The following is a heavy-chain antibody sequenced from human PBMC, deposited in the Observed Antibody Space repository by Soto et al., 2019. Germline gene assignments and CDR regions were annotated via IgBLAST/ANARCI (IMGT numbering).Heavy chain of an antibody. D-gene: IGHD6-19*01. V-gene: IGHV1-18*01. CDR3: ARGVGQWLLNLDV. CDR2: INTYNGNT. Sequence: ASVKVSCTASGYTFTNYGISWVRQAPGQGLEWMGWINTYNGNTNHAQKLQGRVTMTTDTSTSTAYMELRSLRSDDTAVYYCARGVGQWLLNLDVWGQGTTVTVSS. J-gene: IGHJ6*02. CDR1: GYTFTNYG.